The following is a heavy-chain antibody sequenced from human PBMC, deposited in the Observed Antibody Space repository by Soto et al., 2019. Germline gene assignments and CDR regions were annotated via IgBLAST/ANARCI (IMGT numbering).Heavy chain of an antibody. CDR2: ITPVFETP. J-gene: IGHJ6*02. CDR3: ARAIHGYNYRVDF. CDR1: GGTFTSDA. Sequence: QVQLVQSGAEVKQPGSSVKVACKASGGTFTSDAISWVRQAPGQGLEWMGGITPVFETPNYAQKFQGRVTITADDSTGTAYMELSSLRSEDTAVYYCARAIHGYNYRVDFWGQGTTVTVSS. D-gene: IGHD5-12*01. V-gene: IGHV1-69*01.